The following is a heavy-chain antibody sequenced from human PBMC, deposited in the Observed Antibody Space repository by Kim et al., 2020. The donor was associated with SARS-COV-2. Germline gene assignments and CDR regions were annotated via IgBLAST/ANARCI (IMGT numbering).Heavy chain of an antibody. CDR3: ARERGSWYGMDV. J-gene: IGHJ6*02. CDR2: IYTSGST. D-gene: IGHD6-13*01. V-gene: IGHV4-61*02. CDR1: GGSISSGSYY. Sequence: SETLSLTCTVSGGSISSGSYYWSWIRQPAGKGLEWIGRIYTSGSTNYNPSLKSRVTISVDTSKNQFSLKLSSVTAADTAVYYCARERGSWYGMDVWGQGTTVTVSS.